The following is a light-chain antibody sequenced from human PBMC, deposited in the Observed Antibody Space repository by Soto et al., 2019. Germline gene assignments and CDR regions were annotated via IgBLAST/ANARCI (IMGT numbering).Light chain of an antibody. CDR2: AAS. J-gene: IGKJ2*01. Sequence: DIQMTQSPSSLSASVGDRITITCRASQIIDTWLAWYQQKPGKAPKLLIYAASRVHSGVPSRFSASGSGTDFTVTISSLQLEDLATYYCQQSHSSPPNTFGQGTTVEMK. CDR3: QQSHSSPPNT. V-gene: IGKV1-39*01. CDR1: QIIDTW.